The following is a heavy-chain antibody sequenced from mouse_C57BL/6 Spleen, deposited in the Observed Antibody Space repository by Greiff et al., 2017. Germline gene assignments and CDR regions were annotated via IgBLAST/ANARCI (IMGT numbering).Heavy chain of an antibody. CDR2: IHPNSGST. CDR3: AWVYGNQFAY. Sequence: QVQLQQSGAELVKPGASVKLSCKASGYTFTSYWMHWVKQRPGQGLEWIGMIHPNSGSTNYNEKFKSKATLTVDKSSSTAYMQLSSLTSEDSAVYYCAWVYGNQFAYWGQGTLVTVSA. D-gene: IGHD2-1*01. CDR1: GYTFTSYW. J-gene: IGHJ3*01. V-gene: IGHV1-64*01.